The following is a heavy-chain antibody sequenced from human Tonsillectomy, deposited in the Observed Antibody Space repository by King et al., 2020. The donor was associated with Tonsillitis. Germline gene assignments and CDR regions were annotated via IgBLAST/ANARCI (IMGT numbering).Heavy chain of an antibody. CDR2: XIXILGXA. CDR3: ARGDSSSWSYYYGMDV. V-gene: IGHV1-69*09. D-gene: IGHD6-13*01. CDR1: GGTFSSYA. Sequence: VQLVESGAEVKKPGSSVKVSCKASGGTFSSYAISWVRQAPGQGXXWXGXXIXILGXAXXXQKFQGRVTITADKPTSTAYMELSSLRSEDTAVYYCARGDSSSWSYYYGMDVWGQGTTVTVSS. J-gene: IGHJ6*02.